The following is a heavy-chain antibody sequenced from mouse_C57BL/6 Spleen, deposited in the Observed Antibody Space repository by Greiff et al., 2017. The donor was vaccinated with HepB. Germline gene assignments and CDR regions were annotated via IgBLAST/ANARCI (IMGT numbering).Heavy chain of an antibody. D-gene: IGHD1-1*01. J-gene: IGHJ3*01. CDR3: ARGSSAWFAY. CDR1: GYTFTSYW. Sequence: QVQLQQPGAELVKPGASVKLSCKASGYTFTSYWMHWVKQRPGQGLEWIGMIHPNSGSTNYNEKFKSKATLTVDKSSSTAYMQISSLTSEDSAVYYCARGSSAWFAYWGQGTLVTVSA. CDR2: IHPNSGST. V-gene: IGHV1-64*01.